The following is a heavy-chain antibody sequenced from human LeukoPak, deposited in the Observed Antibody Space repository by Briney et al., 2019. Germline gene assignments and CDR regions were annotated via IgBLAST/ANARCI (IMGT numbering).Heavy chain of an antibody. CDR3: ARDYYDSSGFPSYYFDY. Sequence: GRSLRLSCVASGFTFNIYGMSWVRQAPGKGLEWVALIWYDSSHKYYADSVKGRFTISRDNSKNMLYLQMNSLSVEDTAVYYCARDYYDSSGFPSYYFDYWGQGTLVTVSS. J-gene: IGHJ4*02. V-gene: IGHV3-33*08. CDR1: GFTFNIYG. CDR2: IWYDSSHK. D-gene: IGHD3-22*01.